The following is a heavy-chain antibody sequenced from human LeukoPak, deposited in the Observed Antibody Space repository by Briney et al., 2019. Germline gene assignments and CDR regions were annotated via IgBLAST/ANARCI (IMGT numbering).Heavy chain of an antibody. V-gene: IGHV4-61*09. J-gene: IGHJ6*03. CDR2: IYTSGST. CDR3: ARGEGDSVIYYDYYMDV. Sequence: SETLSLTCTVSGGSISSGSYYWSWIRQPAGKGLEWIGHIYTSGSTNYNPSLRSRVTMSVDTSKNQFSLKLSSVTAADTAVYYCARGEGDSVIYYDYYMDVWGKGTTVTISS. CDR1: GGSISSGSYY. D-gene: IGHD2-21*02.